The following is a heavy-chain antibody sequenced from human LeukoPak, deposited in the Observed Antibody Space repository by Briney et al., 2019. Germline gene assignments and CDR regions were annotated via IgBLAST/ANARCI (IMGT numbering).Heavy chain of an antibody. V-gene: IGHV3-21*01. CDR1: GFTFSSYS. D-gene: IGHD6-19*01. J-gene: IGHJ4*02. Sequence: GSLRLSFAASGFTFSSYSMNWVRQPPGKGLEWVSLISSSSSSIFYSDSVKGRFTISRDSAKNSLYLQMNSLRGEDTAVYYCARTPPGGWYGSLDYWGQGTLLTVSS. CDR3: ARTPPGGWYGSLDY. CDR2: ISSSSSSI.